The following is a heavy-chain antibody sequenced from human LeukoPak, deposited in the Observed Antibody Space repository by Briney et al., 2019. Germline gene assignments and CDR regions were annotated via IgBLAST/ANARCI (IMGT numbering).Heavy chain of an antibody. J-gene: IGHJ4*02. CDR2: ISGSGSSI. V-gene: IGHV3-48*03. D-gene: IGHD2-2*03. CDR3: AKSGKILGY. CDR1: GYTFSDFE. Sequence: GGSLRLSCVGSGYTFSDFEMNWVRQAPGKGLEWVAYISGSGSSIYYLDSVKGRFTISRDNAKNSLYLQMNSLRPEDTAVYYCAKSGKILGYWGRGTLVTVSS.